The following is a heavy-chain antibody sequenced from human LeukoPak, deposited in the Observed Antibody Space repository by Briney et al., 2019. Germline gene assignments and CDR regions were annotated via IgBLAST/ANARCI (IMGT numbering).Heavy chain of an antibody. D-gene: IGHD3-10*01. V-gene: IGHV4-34*01. CDR1: GGSFSGYY. CDR3: ARSRHYYGSGSYYGY. CDR2: INHSGST. Sequence: SETLSLTCAVYGGSFSGYYWSWIRQPPGKGLEWIGEINHSGSTNYNPSLKSRVTISVDTSKNQFSLELSSVTAADTAVYYCARSRHYYGSGSYYGYWGQGTLVTVSS. J-gene: IGHJ4*02.